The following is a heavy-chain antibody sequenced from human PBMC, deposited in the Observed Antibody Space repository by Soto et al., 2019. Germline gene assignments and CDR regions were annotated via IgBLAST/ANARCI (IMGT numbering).Heavy chain of an antibody. V-gene: IGHV3-43*01. D-gene: IGHD3-9*01. Sequence: GGSLRLSCAASGFSFEDYTMHWVRHGPGKGPEWISLISWDGGRTLYSDSVKGRFIISRDNSKNSLYLQMNSLTTEDTALYYCARDTYDILTVQKRYFDYWGQGILVTASS. CDR1: GFSFEDYT. J-gene: IGHJ4*02. CDR3: ARDTYDILTVQKRYFDY. CDR2: ISWDGGRT.